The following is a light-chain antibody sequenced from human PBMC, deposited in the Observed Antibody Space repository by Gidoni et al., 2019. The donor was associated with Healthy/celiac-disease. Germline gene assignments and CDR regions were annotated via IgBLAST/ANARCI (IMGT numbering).Light chain of an antibody. CDR1: QSSSSY. J-gene: IGKJ4*01. Sequence: DIQMTQSPSSLSASVGDIVTITCRASQSSSSYLNWYQQKPGKAPKLLIYAASSLQSGVPSRFSGSGSGTDFTLTISSLQPEDFATYYCQQSYSTPLTFXGXTKVEIK. CDR2: AAS. V-gene: IGKV1-39*01. CDR3: QQSYSTPLT.